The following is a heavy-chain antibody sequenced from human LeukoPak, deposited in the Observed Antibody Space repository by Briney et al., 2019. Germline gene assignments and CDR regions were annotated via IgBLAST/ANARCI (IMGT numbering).Heavy chain of an antibody. J-gene: IGHJ6*03. V-gene: IGHV1-8*01. CDR3: ARGMITFGGVIVNYYYYYMDV. D-gene: IGHD3-16*02. CDR1: GYTFTSYD. CDR2: MNPNSGNT. Sequence: ASVKVSCKASGYTFTSYDINWVRQATGQGLAWMGWMNPNSGNTGYAQKFQGRVTMTRNTSISTAYMELSSLRSEDTAVYYCARGMITFGGVIVNYYYYYMDVWGKGTTVTVSS.